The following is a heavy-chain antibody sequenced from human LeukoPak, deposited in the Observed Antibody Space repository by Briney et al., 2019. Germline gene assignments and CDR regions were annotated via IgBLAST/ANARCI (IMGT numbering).Heavy chain of an antibody. V-gene: IGHV3-64*04. Sequence: GGSLRLSCSASGFTFSSYAMHWVRQAPGKGLEYVSAISSNGGSTYYADSVKGRFTISRDSSKNTLYLQMNSLRADDTAVYYCARDLSFGSGSDWGQGTLVTVSP. CDR3: ARDLSFGSGSD. J-gene: IGHJ4*02. CDR1: GFTFSSYA. CDR2: ISSNGGST. D-gene: IGHD3-10*01.